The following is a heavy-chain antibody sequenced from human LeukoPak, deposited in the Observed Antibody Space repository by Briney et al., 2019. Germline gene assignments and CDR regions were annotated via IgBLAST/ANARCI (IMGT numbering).Heavy chain of an antibody. CDR2: ISYTGGEI. V-gene: IGHV4-59*08. CDR3: ARHPGGTAAFDI. D-gene: IGHD1-14*01. J-gene: IGHJ3*02. CDR1: GGSIDSYY. Sequence: AETLSLTCTVSGGSIDSYYGSGIPEPPGKGREWIGYISYTGGEINYNPSLKSRLTISVDTSKNQSSLMLTSATAADTAVYYCARHPGGTAAFDIWAQGTLVTVSS.